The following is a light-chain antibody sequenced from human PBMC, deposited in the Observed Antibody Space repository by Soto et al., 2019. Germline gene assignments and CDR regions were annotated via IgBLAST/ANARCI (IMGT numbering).Light chain of an antibody. V-gene: IGKV3D-7*01. Sequence: EIVMTQSPATLSLSPGERATLSCRASQSVSSSYLSWYQQKPRQAPILLIYGASTTATGIPARFSGSGSGTDFTLTISSLQPEDFAVYYCQQYYNFPPTFGQGTKLEIK. J-gene: IGKJ2*01. CDR3: QQYYNFPPT. CDR2: GAS. CDR1: QSVSSSY.